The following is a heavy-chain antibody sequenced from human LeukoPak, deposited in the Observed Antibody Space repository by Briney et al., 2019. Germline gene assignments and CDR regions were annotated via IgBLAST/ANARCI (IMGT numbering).Heavy chain of an antibody. CDR3: ARGRTKSGAFDI. J-gene: IGHJ3*02. CDR1: GFTFSSYS. Sequence: GGSLRLSCAASGFTFSSYSMNWVRQAPGKGLEWVSSISSSSSYIYYADSVKGRFTISRDNAKNSLYLQMNSLRAEDTAVYYCARGRTKSGAFDIWGQGTMVTVSS. CDR2: ISSSSSYI. D-gene: IGHD6-25*01. V-gene: IGHV3-21*04.